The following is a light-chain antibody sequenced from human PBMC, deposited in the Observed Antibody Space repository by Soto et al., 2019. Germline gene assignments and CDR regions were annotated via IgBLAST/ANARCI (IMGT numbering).Light chain of an antibody. J-gene: IGKJ1*01. CDR1: QSVSNNY. Sequence: EIVLKQSPGTLSLSPGERATLSCSASQSVSNNYLAWYQQKPGQAPRLLIYGASNRATGIPDRFSGSGSGTDFTLTISRLEPEDFAVYYCQQYGSSPWTFGQGTKVDIK. V-gene: IGKV3-20*01. CDR3: QQYGSSPWT. CDR2: GAS.